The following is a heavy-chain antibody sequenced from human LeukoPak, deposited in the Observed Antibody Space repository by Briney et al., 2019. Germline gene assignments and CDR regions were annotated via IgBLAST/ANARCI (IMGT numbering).Heavy chain of an antibody. V-gene: IGHV1-2*02. CDR1: GYTFTGYC. Sequence: ASVKVSCKASGYTFTGYCMHWVRQAPGQGLEWMGWINPNSGGTNYAQKFQGRVTMTRDTSISTAYMELSRLRSDDTAVYYCARSPHILTGENFDYWGQGTLVTVSS. J-gene: IGHJ4*02. CDR2: INPNSGGT. D-gene: IGHD3-9*01. CDR3: ARSPHILTGENFDY.